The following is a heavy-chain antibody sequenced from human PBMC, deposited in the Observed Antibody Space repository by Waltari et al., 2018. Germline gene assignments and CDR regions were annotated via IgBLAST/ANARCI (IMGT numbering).Heavy chain of an antibody. CDR1: GGSFSGYY. V-gene: IGHV4-34*01. J-gene: IGHJ4*02. CDR3: ARVRSDYGDYGPHDY. Sequence: QVQLQQWGAGLLKPSETLSLTCAVYGGSFSGYYWSWIRQPPGKGLEWIGEINHSGSTNYNPSLKSRVTISVDTSKNQFSLKLSSVTAADTAVYYCARVRSDYGDYGPHDYWGQGTLVTVSS. D-gene: IGHD4-17*01. CDR2: INHSGST.